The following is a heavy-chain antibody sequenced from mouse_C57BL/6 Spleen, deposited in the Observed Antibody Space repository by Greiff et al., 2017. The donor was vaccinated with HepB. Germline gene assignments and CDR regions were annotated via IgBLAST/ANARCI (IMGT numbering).Heavy chain of an antibody. Sequence: EVHLVESGGGLVKPGGSLKLSCAASGFTFSDYGMHWVRQAPEKGLEWVAYISSGSSTIYYADTVKGRFTISRDNAKNTLFLQMTSLRSEDTAMYYCARITTVHYWYFDVWGTGTTVTVSS. CDR3: ARITTVHYWYFDV. D-gene: IGHD1-1*01. CDR2: ISSGSSTI. V-gene: IGHV5-17*01. CDR1: GFTFSDYG. J-gene: IGHJ1*03.